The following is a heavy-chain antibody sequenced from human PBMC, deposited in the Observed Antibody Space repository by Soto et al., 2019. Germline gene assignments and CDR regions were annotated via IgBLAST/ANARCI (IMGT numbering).Heavy chain of an antibody. Sequence: QVQLVESGGGVVQPGRSLRLSCAASGFTFSSYAMHWVRQAPGKGLEWVAVISYDGSNKYYADSVKGRFTISRDNSKNTLYLQMNSLRAEDTAVYYCARSPGSRGIAAAATGWFDPWGQGTLVTVSS. CDR3: ARSPGSRGIAAAATGWFDP. CDR1: GFTFSSYA. CDR2: ISYDGSNK. V-gene: IGHV3-30-3*01. J-gene: IGHJ5*02. D-gene: IGHD6-13*01.